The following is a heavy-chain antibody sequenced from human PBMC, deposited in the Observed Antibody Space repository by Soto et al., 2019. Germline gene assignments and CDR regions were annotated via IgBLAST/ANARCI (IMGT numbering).Heavy chain of an antibody. V-gene: IGHV3-30-3*01. D-gene: IGHD3-3*01. CDR1: GFTFSSYA. Sequence: QVQLVESGGGVVQPGRSLRLSCAASGFTFSSYAIHWVRQAPGKGLEWVALISYDGSNKYYADSVKGRFTISRDNSKNPLYLQMNSLRAEETAVYYCARHKRDLRFVEWSYYFDSWGQGPLVTVS. J-gene: IGHJ4*02. CDR2: ISYDGSNK. CDR3: ARHKRDLRFVEWSYYFDS.